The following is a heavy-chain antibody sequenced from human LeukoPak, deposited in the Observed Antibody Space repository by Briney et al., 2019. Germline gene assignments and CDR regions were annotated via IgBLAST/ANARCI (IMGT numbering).Heavy chain of an antibody. CDR3: ARGGHVGGFWGGYSTNWFDP. D-gene: IGHD3-3*01. Sequence: PSETLSLTCAVYGGSFCGYYWSWIRQPPGKGLEWIGEINHSGSTNYNPPLKSRVTISVDTSKNQFSLKLSSVTAADTAVYYCARGGHVGGFWGGYSTNWFDPWGQGTLVTVSS. CDR1: GGSFCGYY. J-gene: IGHJ5*02. CDR2: INHSGST. V-gene: IGHV4-34*01.